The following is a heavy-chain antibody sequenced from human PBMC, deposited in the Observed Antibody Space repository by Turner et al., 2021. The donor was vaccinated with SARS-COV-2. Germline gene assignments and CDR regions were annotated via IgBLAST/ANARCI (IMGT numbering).Heavy chain of an antibody. Sequence: QVQLQESGPGLVKPSQTLSLTCTVSGGSISSGGYYWSWIRQRPGKGLEWIGYIYYSGNTYYNPSLKSRVTISLDTSKNQFSLRLNSVTAADTAVYYCARDGMVVGAFDIWGQGTMVTVSS. D-gene: IGHD1-26*01. CDR3: ARDGMVVGAFDI. J-gene: IGHJ3*02. V-gene: IGHV4-31*03. CDR1: GGSISSGGYY. CDR2: IYYSGNT.